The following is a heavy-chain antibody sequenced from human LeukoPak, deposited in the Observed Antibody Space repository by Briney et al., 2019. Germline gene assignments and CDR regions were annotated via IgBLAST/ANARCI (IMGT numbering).Heavy chain of an antibody. CDR1: GGSISSNSYY. V-gene: IGHV4-39*07. CDR3: ARGRKRDGYNYGY. Sequence: SETLSLTCTVSGGSISSNSYYWGWIRQPPGKGLEWIGNIYYSGSTYYNPSLKSRVTISVDTSKNQFSLKLSSVTAADTAVYYCARGRKRDGYNYGYWGQGTLVTVSS. CDR2: IYYSGST. J-gene: IGHJ4*02. D-gene: IGHD5-24*01.